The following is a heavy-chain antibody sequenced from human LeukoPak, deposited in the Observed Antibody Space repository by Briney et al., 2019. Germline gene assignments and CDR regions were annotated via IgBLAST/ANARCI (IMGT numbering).Heavy chain of an antibody. CDR3: ANYQGYCSSTSCYN. J-gene: IGHJ4*02. CDR1: GFTFSSSR. D-gene: IGHD2-2*02. Sequence: GGSLRLSCEVSGFTFSSSRMNWVRQAPGKGLEWVSYISSRGTTKHYADSVKGRFTISRDNSKNTLYLQMNSLRAEDTAVYYCANYQGYCSSTSCYNWGQGTLVTVSS. V-gene: IGHV3-48*01. CDR2: ISSRGTTK.